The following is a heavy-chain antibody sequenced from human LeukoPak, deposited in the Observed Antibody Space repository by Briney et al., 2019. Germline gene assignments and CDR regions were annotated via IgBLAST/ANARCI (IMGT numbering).Heavy chain of an antibody. Sequence: ASEKVSCKASGGTFSSYAINWVRQATGHGLEWMGWMNSNSGDTGYAQKFQGRVTMTRNTSISTAYMELSSLRSEDTAVYYCARGGDYGGNSGSSDYWGQGTLVTVSS. CDR3: ARGGDYGGNSGSSDY. CDR1: GGTFSSYA. V-gene: IGHV1-8*02. J-gene: IGHJ4*02. D-gene: IGHD4-23*01. CDR2: MNSNSGDT.